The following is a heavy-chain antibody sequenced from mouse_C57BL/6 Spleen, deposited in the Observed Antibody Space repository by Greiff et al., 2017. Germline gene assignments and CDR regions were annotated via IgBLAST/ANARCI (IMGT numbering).Heavy chain of an antibody. CDR1: GYAFSSSW. V-gene: IGHV1-82*01. CDR2: IYPGDGDT. CDR3: ARREVTTVVAPFDY. D-gene: IGHD1-1*01. J-gene: IGHJ2*01. Sequence: QVQLKHSGPELVKPGASVKISCKASGYAFSSSWMNWVKQRPGKGLEWIGRIYPGDGDTNYNGKFKGKATLTADTSSSTAYMQLSSLTSEDSAVYFCARREVTTVVAPFDYWGQGTTLTVSS.